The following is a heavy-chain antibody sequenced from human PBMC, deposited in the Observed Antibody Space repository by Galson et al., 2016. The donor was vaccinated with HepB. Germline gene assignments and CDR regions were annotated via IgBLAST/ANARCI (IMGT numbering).Heavy chain of an antibody. Sequence: GAEVKRPGXXLTISCKXSGYXXTSSWIGWXXQMPGNGLEWVGVIFPRYSDTRYSPSFQGQVTLSVDKAITTAYLRWSSLKASDTAIYYYARRNYCGGDCYFAXXWGQGTLVTVSS. V-gene: IGHV5-51*01. CDR3: ARRNYCGGDCYFAXX. CDR2: IFPRYSDT. CDR1: GYXXTSSW. D-gene: IGHD2-21*02. J-gene: IGHJ4*02.